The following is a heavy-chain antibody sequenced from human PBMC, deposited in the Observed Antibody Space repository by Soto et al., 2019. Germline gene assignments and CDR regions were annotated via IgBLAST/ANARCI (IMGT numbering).Heavy chain of an antibody. V-gene: IGHV3-30*18. J-gene: IGHJ6*02. CDR3: AKDKRIVVVTAPTRYYGMDV. Sequence: GESLKISCAASGFTFSSYGMHWVRQAPGKGLEWVAVIPCDGSNKYYADSVKGRFTISRDNSKNTLYLQMNSLRAEDTAVYYCAKDKRIVVVTAPTRYYGMDVWGQGTTVTVSS. CDR1: GFTFSSYG. D-gene: IGHD3-22*01. CDR2: IPCDGSNK.